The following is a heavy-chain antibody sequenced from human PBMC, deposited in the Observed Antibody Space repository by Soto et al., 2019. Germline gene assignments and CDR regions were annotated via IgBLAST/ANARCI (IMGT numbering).Heavy chain of an antibody. V-gene: IGHV3-23*01. CDR2: ISGSGGST. Sequence: EVQLLESGGGLVQPGGSLRLSCAASGFTFSSYAMSWVRQAPGKGLEWVSAISGSGGSTYYADSVKGRFTISRDNSKNTLYLQMNSLRAEDTAVYYCAKDNSPYGDSSIYYYYGMDVWGQGTTVTVSS. CDR3: AKDNSPYGDSSIYYYYGMDV. J-gene: IGHJ6*02. CDR1: GFTFSSYA. D-gene: IGHD4-17*01.